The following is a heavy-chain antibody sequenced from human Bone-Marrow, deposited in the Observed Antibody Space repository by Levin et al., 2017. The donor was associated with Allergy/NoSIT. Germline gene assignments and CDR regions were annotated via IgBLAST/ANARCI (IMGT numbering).Heavy chain of an antibody. Sequence: SQTLSLTCTVSGDSVTSGRYYWSWIRQPPGKRLEWIGYIDYPGSTNYSTSLKSRLTISVETSKNQFSLKLTSVTAADTAVYYCARDRYYYDNYGDAKEGFDIWGQGTMVTVSA. CDR2: IDYPGST. CDR1: GDSVTSGRYY. D-gene: IGHD3-22*01. CDR3: ARDRYYYDNYGDAKEGFDI. J-gene: IGHJ3*02. V-gene: IGHV4-61*01.